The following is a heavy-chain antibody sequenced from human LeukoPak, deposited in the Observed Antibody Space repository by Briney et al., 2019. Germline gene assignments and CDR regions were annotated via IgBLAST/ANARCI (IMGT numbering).Heavy chain of an antibody. D-gene: IGHD2-15*01. CDR3: ARDGCSGGSCYRGGFDP. CDR2: IYYSGST. CDR1: GGSISSYY. J-gene: IGHJ5*02. V-gene: IGHV4-59*01. Sequence: PSETLSLTCTVSGGSISSYYWSWIRQPPGKGLEWIGYIYYSGSTNYNPSLKSRVTISVDTSKNQLSLKLSSVTAADTAVYYCARDGCSGGSCYRGGFDPWGQGTLVTVSS.